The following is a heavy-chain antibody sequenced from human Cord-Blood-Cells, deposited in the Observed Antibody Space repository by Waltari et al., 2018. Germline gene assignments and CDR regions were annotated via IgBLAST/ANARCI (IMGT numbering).Heavy chain of an antibody. Sequence: QLQLQESGPGLVKPSETLSLTCPGPGGSTSSSSYYWGRIRQPPGKGLEWIGSIYYSGSTYYNPSLKSRVTISVDTSKNQFSLKLSSVTAADTAVYYCARHDIAAAGTSYAFDIWGQGTMVTVSS. J-gene: IGHJ3*02. CDR2: IYYSGST. V-gene: IGHV4-39*07. CDR3: ARHDIAAAGTSYAFDI. D-gene: IGHD6-13*01. CDR1: GGSTSSSSYY.